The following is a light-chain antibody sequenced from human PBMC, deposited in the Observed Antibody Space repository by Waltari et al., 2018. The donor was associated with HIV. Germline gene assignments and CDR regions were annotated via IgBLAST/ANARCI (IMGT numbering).Light chain of an antibody. Sequence: EIVLTQSPATLSLSPGERATLPCRASQSVSIYLAWYQQKPGQPPRLLIYDASNRATAIPARFSGSGAGTDCTLTISSLEPEDFAVYYCRQRSRLPPAYTFGQGTKLEIK. J-gene: IGKJ2*01. CDR2: DAS. CDR1: QSVSIY. V-gene: IGKV3-11*01. CDR3: RQRSRLPPAYT.